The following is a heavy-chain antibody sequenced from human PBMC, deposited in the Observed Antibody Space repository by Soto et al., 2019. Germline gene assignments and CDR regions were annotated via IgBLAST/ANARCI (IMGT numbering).Heavy chain of an antibody. CDR1: GYTFTNYA. Sequence: ASVKVSCKASGYTFTNYAMHWVRQAPGQGLEWMGWMSAYNGNTNYAQKLQGRVTMTTDTSTSTAYMELRSLRSDDTAVYYCARVNGVGLRWVSYDAFDIWGQGTMVTVS. J-gene: IGHJ3*02. D-gene: IGHD2-21*01. CDR2: MSAYNGNT. V-gene: IGHV1-18*01. CDR3: ARVNGVGLRWVSYDAFDI.